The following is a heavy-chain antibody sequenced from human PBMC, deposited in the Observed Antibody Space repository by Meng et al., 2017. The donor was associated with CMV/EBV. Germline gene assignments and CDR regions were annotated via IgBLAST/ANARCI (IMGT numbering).Heavy chain of an antibody. Sequence: GGSLRPSCVASGFSLTGYWMHWVRQTPGTGLVWLSSISSDGIDTRFADSVKGRFIITRDNAKNTLYLQMDSLRADDSAVYYCARGTNDWSGVDYWGQGSPVTVSS. D-gene: IGHD3-9*01. CDR2: ISSDGIDT. CDR3: ARGTNDWSGVDY. V-gene: IGHV3-74*01. CDR1: GFSLTGYW. J-gene: IGHJ4*02.